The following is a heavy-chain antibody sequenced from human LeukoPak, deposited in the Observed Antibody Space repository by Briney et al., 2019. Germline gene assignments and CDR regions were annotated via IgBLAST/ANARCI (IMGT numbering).Heavy chain of an antibody. CDR3: ARPHTVDRTTKYYFDY. CDR2: DYPGDSDI. V-gene: IGHV5-51*01. Sequence: GESLKISCKGSGYSFTGYWIGWVRQMPGKGLEWMGVDYPGDSDIRYSPSFQGQVTISADKSISTAYLQWSSLKASDTAMYYCARPHTVDRTTKYYFDYWGQGTLVTVS. CDR1: GYSFTGYW. J-gene: IGHJ4*02. D-gene: IGHD1-14*01.